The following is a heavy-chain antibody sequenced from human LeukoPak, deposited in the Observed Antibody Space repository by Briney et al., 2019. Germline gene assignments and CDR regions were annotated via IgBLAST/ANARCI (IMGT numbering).Heavy chain of an antibody. J-gene: IGHJ6*03. CDR2: ITSSSSTM. V-gene: IGHV3-48*01. D-gene: IGHD2-15*01. CDR1: GFIFSDYS. CDR3: ARLGYCSGGSCYYYYMDV. Sequence: PGGSLRLSCAASGFIFSDYSMNWVRQAPGKGLEWVSYITSSSSTMYYADSVKGRFTISRDNARNSLFLQMNSLRAEDTAVYFCARLGYCSGGSCYYYYMDVWGKGTTVTVPS.